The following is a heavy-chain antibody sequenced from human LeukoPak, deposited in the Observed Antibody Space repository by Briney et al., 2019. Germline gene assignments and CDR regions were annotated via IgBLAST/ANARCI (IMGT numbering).Heavy chain of an antibody. CDR3: AREEPMVRGVPFDY. D-gene: IGHD3-10*01. J-gene: IGHJ4*02. CDR1: GGSISSSSYY. Sequence: SETLSLTCTVSGGSISSSSYYWGWIRQPPGKGLEWIGSIYYSGSTYYNPSLKSRVTISVDTSKNQFSLKLSSVTAADTAEYYCAREEPMVRGVPFDYWGQGTLVTVSS. CDR2: IYYSGST. V-gene: IGHV4-39*07.